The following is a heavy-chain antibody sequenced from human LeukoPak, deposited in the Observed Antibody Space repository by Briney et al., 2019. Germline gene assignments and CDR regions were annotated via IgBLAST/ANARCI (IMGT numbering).Heavy chain of an antibody. D-gene: IGHD5-18*01. V-gene: IGHV1-69*13. CDR1: GGTFSSYA. J-gene: IGHJ6*02. CDR2: IIPIFGTA. Sequence: SVKVSCKASGGTFSSYAISWVRQAPGQGLEWMGGIIPIFGTANYAQKFQGRVTITADESTSTAYMGLSSLRSEDTAVYYCARKGHVDTAMGHVYYYYYGMDVWGQGTTVTVSS. CDR3: ARKGHVDTAMGHVYYYYYGMDV.